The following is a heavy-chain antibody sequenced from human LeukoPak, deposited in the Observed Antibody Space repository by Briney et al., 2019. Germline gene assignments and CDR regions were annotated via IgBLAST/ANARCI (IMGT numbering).Heavy chain of an antibody. Sequence: SGTLSLTCAVSGGSISGSNWWSWVRQPPGKGLEWIGEIYHSGSTNYNPSLKSRVTISVDKSKNQFSLKLSSVTAADTAVYYCARDSVWGLAAAGAIDYWGQGTLVTVSS. J-gene: IGHJ4*02. D-gene: IGHD6-13*01. CDR2: IYHSGST. CDR3: ARDSVWGLAAAGAIDY. CDR1: GGSISGSNW. V-gene: IGHV4-4*02.